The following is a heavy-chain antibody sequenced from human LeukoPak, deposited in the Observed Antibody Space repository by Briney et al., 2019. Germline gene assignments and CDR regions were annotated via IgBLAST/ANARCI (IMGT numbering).Heavy chain of an antibody. CDR1: GFTFSSYA. Sequence: PGGSLRLSCAASGFTFSSYAMSWVRQAPGKGLEWVSAISGSGGSTYYADSVKGRFTISRDNSKNTLYLQMNSLRGEDTAVYYCARDDSSSLIGDWGQGTLVTVSS. D-gene: IGHD6-13*01. V-gene: IGHV3-23*01. J-gene: IGHJ4*02. CDR3: ARDDSSSLIGD. CDR2: ISGSGGST.